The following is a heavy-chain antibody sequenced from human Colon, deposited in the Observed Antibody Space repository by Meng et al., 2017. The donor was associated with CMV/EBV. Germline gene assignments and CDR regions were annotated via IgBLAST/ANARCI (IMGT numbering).Heavy chain of an antibody. CDR2: MYYSGNT. V-gene: IGHV4-39*07. Sequence: SETLSLTCNVSGGSISSSSYYWGWFRQPPGKGLEWIGSMYYSGNTDYNPSLKSRVTISVALSKNQFSLKLSSVTAADTAVYYCARGENLTGDDSWGQGTLVTVSS. J-gene: IGHJ4*02. CDR1: GGSISSSSYY. D-gene: IGHD1-14*01. CDR3: ARGENLTGDDS.